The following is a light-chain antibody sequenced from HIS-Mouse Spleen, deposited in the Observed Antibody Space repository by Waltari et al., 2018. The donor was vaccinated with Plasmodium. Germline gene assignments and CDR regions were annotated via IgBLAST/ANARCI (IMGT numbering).Light chain of an antibody. CDR1: SSDVGRYNL. V-gene: IGLV2-23*01. J-gene: IGLJ1*01. CDR3: CSYAGSSTYV. CDR2: EGS. Sequence: QSALTQPASVSGSPGQSITISCTGTSSDVGRYNLVSWYQQHPGKAPKLMIYEGSKRPSGVSNRFSGCKSCNTASLTISGLQAEDEADYYCCSYAGSSTYVFGTGTKVTVL.